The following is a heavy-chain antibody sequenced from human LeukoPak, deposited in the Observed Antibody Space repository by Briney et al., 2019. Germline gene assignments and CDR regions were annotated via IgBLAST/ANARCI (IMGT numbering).Heavy chain of an antibody. CDR2: ISSSSSTI. J-gene: IGHJ3*02. Sequence: PGGSLRFSCAASGFTFSSYSMNWVRQAPGKGLEWVSYISSSSSTIYYADSVKGRFTISRDNAKNSLYLQMNSLRAEDTAVYYCARDRTSGGLRYFDWLPSGPFDAFDIWGQGTMVTVSS. CDR3: ARDRTSGGLRYFDWLPSGPFDAFDI. D-gene: IGHD3-9*01. CDR1: GFTFSSYS. V-gene: IGHV3-48*01.